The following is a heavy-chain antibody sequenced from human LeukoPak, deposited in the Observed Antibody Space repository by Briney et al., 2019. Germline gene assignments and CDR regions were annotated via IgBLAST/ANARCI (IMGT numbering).Heavy chain of an antibody. J-gene: IGHJ4*02. CDR2: TYYRSKWFY. CDR3: AGTGSYFQF. D-gene: IGHD7-27*01. CDR1: GDSVSSNSVA. Sequence: SQTLSLTCTISGDSVSSNSVAWNWIRLSPSRGLEWLGRTYYRSKWFYDYAVSVKSRITINPDTSKNQFSLQLNSVTPEDTAVYYCAGTGSYFQFWDQGTLVTVSS. V-gene: IGHV6-1*01.